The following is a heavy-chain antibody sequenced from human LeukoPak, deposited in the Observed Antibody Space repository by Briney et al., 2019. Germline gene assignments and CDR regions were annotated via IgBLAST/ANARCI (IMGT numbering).Heavy chain of an antibody. CDR2: ISISGDRT. CDR1: GFAFSSHA. D-gene: IGHD4-17*01. V-gene: IGHV3-23*01. J-gene: IGHJ4*02. Sequence: GGSLRLSCAASGFAFSSHAMTWVRQAPGKGLEWVSAISISGDRTYYAHSVKGRFTISRDNSKNTVYPQMNSLRAEDTAVYYCANEIRPNDYWGQGTLVTVSS. CDR3: ANEIRPNDY.